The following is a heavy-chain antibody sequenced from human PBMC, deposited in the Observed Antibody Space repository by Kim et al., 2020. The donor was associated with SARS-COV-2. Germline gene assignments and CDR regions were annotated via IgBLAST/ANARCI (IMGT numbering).Heavy chain of an antibody. CDR3: ARMKVGATIVYYYGMDV. Sequence: ASVKVSCKASGYTFTSYAMHWVRQAPGQRLEWMGWINAGNGNTKYSQKFQGRVTITRDTSASTAYMELSSLRSEDTAVYYCARMKVGATIVYYYGMDVWGQGTTVTVSS. D-gene: IGHD1-26*01. J-gene: IGHJ6*02. CDR2: INAGNGNT. CDR1: GYTFTSYA. V-gene: IGHV1-3*01.